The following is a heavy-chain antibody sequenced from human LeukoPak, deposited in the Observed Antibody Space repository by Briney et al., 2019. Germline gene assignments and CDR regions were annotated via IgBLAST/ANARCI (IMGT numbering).Heavy chain of an antibody. V-gene: IGHV4-59*12. CDR3: ARGLDYGDYHFDY. D-gene: IGHD4-17*01. Sequence: PSETLSLTCTVSGGSISTSYWNWIRQPPGKGLERIGNIYYSGSTNYNPSLKSRVTISVDTSKTQFSLKLSYVTAADTAVYYCARGLDYGDYHFDYWGQGTLATVSS. J-gene: IGHJ4*02. CDR1: GGSISTSY. CDR2: IYYSGST.